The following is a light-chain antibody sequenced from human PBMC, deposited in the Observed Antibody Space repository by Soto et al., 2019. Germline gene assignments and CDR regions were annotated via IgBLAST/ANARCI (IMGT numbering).Light chain of an antibody. CDR2: GAS. J-gene: IGKJ4*01. Sequence: EIVLTQSPGTLSLSPGERATLSCRASQSLSSSYLAWYQQKPDQSPRLLIYGASSRATGIPDRFSGSGSGTDFTLTLSRLEPEDFAVYYCQQYNNWPLTFGGGTKVEIK. CDR1: QSLSSSY. V-gene: IGKV3-20*01. CDR3: QQYNNWPLT.